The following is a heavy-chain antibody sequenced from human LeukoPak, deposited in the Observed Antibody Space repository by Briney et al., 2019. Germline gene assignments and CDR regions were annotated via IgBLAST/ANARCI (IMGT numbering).Heavy chain of an antibody. Sequence: GGSLRLSCAASGFTFSSYAMSWVRQAPGKGLEWVSSIGGSGDSTYYADSVKGRFTISRDNSVNTLYLQMNSLRAEDTAVYYCAKSSPMTMVRGVNDYWGQGTLVTVSS. D-gene: IGHD3-10*01. CDR3: AKSSPMTMVRGVNDY. CDR1: GFTFSSYA. CDR2: IGGSGDST. J-gene: IGHJ4*02. V-gene: IGHV3-23*01.